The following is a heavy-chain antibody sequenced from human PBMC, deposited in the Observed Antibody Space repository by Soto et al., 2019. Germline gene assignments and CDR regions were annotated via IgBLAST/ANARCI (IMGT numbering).Heavy chain of an antibody. CDR1: GFTFSSYA. Sequence: EVQLLESGGGLVQPGGSLRVSCAASGFTFSSYAMSWVRQAPGKGLEWVSAISGTSGTTYYADSVKGRFTISRDNSENTLDLQMNSLRAEDTAVYYCVKGYCSDTRCYGKSHFDYWGQGTLISVSS. D-gene: IGHD2-15*01. CDR2: ISGTSGTT. J-gene: IGHJ4*02. CDR3: VKGYCSDTRCYGKSHFDY. V-gene: IGHV3-23*01.